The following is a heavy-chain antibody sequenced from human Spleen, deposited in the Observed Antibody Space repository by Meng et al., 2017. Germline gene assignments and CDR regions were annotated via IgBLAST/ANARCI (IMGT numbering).Heavy chain of an antibody. V-gene: IGHV3-21*01. CDR1: GFSFSIYH. CDR3: ARASGYSSGARLN. Sequence: GGSLRLSCVASGFSFSIYHMNWVRQAPGKGLEWIAYISSGSSYIYYADSVKGRFTISRDNSKNTLYLQMNSLRAEDTAVYYCARASGYSSGARLNWGQGTLVTVSS. D-gene: IGHD6-19*01. J-gene: IGHJ4*02. CDR2: ISSGSSYI.